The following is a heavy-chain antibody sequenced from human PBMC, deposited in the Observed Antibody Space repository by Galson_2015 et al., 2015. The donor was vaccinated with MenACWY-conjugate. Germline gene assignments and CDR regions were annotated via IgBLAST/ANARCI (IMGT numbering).Heavy chain of an antibody. CDR2: IWYDGSNK. Sequence: SLRLSCAASGFSFSNYGIHWVRQAPGKGLEWVAVIWYDGSNKYYADSVKGRFTISRDNSRNTLYLQMNSLRAEDTAVYFCARDREGTGCSYFHYWGQGTRLTASS. D-gene: IGHD6-19*01. J-gene: IGHJ4*02. CDR3: ARDREGTGCSYFHY. CDR1: GFSFSNYG. V-gene: IGHV3-33*01.